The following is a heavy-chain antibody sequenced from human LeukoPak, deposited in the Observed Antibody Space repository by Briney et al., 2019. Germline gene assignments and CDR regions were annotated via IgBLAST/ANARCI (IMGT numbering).Heavy chain of an antibody. J-gene: IGHJ3*02. CDR1: GGSFSGYY. Sequence: SETLSLTCAVYGGSFSGYYWSWIRQPPGKGLEWIGEINHSGSTNYNPSLKSRVTISVDTSKNQFSLKLSSVTTADTAVYYCARGRGILTIFGVPDDASDIWGQGTMVTVSS. CDR3: ARGRGILTIFGVPDDASDI. D-gene: IGHD3-3*01. CDR2: INHSGST. V-gene: IGHV4-34*01.